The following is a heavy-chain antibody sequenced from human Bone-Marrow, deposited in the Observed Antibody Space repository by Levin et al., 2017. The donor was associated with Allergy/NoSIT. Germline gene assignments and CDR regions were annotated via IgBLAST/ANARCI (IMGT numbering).Heavy chain of an antibody. J-gene: IGHJ5*02. CDR1: GGSISSYY. CDR3: ARDLGISYSSSWCRVNWFDP. V-gene: IGHV4-4*07. CDR2: IYTSGST. D-gene: IGHD6-13*01. Sequence: SETLSLTCTVSGGSISSYYWSWIRQPAGKGLEWIGRIYTSGSTNYNPSLKSRVTMSVDTSKNQFSLKLSSVTAADTAVYYCARDLGISYSSSWCRVNWFDPWGQGTLVTVSS.